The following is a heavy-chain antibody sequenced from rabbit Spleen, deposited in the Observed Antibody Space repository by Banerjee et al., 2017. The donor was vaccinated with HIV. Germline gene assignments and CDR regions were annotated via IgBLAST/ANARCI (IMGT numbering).Heavy chain of an antibody. V-gene: IGHV1S45*01. J-gene: IGHJ4*01. D-gene: IGHD1-1*01. CDR2: IYAGSSGTT. CDR3: ARDLTAVIGWNFNL. CDR1: GFSFSSGYD. Sequence: QEQLEESGGGLVQPEGSLTLTCTASGFSFSSGYDMCWVRQAPGKGLEWVACIYAGSSGTTAYASWAKGRFTVSKTSSTTVALQVPSLTAADTATYFCARDLTAVIGWNFNLWGPGTLVTVS.